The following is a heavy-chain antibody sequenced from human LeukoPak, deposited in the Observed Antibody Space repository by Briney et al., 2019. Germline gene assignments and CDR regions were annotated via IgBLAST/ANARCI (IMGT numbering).Heavy chain of an antibody. J-gene: IGHJ6*03. V-gene: IGHV3-23*01. CDR3: AKHPVGATYYMDV. Sequence: GGSLRLSCAASGFTFSSYGMSWVRQAPGKGLEWVSAISGSGGSTYYADSVKGRFTISRDNSKNTLYLQMNSLRAEDTAVYYCAKHPVGATYYMDVWGKGTTVTISS. CDR1: GFTFSSYG. CDR2: ISGSGGST. D-gene: IGHD1-26*01.